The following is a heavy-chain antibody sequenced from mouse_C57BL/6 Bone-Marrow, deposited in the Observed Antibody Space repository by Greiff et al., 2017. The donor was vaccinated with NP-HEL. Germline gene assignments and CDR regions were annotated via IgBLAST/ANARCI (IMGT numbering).Heavy chain of an antibody. D-gene: IGHD4-1*01. Sequence: EVMLVESGGGLVQPGGSLKLSCAASGFTFSDYYMYWVRQTPEKRLEWVAYISNGGGSTYYPDTVKGRFTISRDNAKNTLYLQMSRLKSEDTAMYYCARLGTAMDYWGQGTSVTVSS. CDR1: GFTFSDYY. CDR3: ARLGTAMDY. CDR2: ISNGGGST. V-gene: IGHV5-12*01. J-gene: IGHJ4*01.